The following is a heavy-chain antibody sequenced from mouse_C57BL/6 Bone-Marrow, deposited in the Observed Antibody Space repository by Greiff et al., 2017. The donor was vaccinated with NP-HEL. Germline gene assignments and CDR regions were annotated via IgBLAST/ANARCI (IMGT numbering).Heavy chain of an antibody. D-gene: IGHD3-2*02. J-gene: IGHJ2*01. CDR1: GFSLTSYG. CDR2: IWRGGST. Sequence: VKLQESGPGLVQPSQSLSITCTVSGFSLTSYGVHWVRQSPGKGLEWLGVIWRGGSTDYNAAFMSRLSITKDNSKSQVFFKMNSLQADDTAIYYCAKGPETAQTYFDYWGQGTTLTVSS. CDR3: AKGPETAQTYFDY. V-gene: IGHV2-5*01.